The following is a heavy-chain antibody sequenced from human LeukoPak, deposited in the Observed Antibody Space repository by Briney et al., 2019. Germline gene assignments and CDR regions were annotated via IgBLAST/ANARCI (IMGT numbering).Heavy chain of an antibody. J-gene: IGHJ4*02. CDR1: GFIFSNYA. CDR3: ARGYYYDFSVTPDY. CDR2: IWHDGRNE. D-gene: IGHD3-22*01. V-gene: IGHV3-33*01. Sequence: GGSLRLSCAASGFIFSNYAMHWVRQAPGKGLEWVAVIWHDGRNEYYADSVKGRFTISRDTSENTLYLQMNSLRVEDTAVYYCARGYYYDFSVTPDYWGQGTLVTVSS.